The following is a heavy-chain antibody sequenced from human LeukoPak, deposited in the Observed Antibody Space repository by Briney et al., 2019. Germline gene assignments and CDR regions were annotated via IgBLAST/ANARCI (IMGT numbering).Heavy chain of an antibody. CDR2: IQSDGSVK. D-gene: IGHD4/OR15-4a*01. CDR3: ARGKDYGLDY. V-gene: IGHV3-30*02. Sequence: GGSLRLSCAASGLTFSSSAMDWVRQAPGKGLEWVAFIQSDGSVKNYADSVKGRFTISRDNSKNTLYFQMNSLRPEDTAVYFCARGKDYGLDYWGQGTLVTVSS. CDR1: GLTFSSSA. J-gene: IGHJ4*02.